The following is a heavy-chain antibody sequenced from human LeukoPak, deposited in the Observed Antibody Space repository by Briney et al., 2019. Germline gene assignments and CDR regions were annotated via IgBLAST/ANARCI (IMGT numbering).Heavy chain of an antibody. CDR2: IFHSGNT. Sequence: SETLSLTCTVSGYSMSSGYYWGWIRQPPGKGRERIGSIFHSGNTYYNPSLKSRVTISVDTSKNQFSLMLSSETAADTAVYYCARDREGDSYGPYGYWGQGTLVTVSS. CDR1: GYSMSSGYY. J-gene: IGHJ4*02. V-gene: IGHV4-38-2*02. D-gene: IGHD5-18*01. CDR3: ARDREGDSYGPYGY.